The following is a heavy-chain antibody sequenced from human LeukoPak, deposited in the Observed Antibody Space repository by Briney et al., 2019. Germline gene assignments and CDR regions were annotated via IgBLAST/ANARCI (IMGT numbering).Heavy chain of an antibody. Sequence: LSLTCTVSGGSISASYWSWIRQPPGKGLEWISYVSANGDTIYHADSVRGRFTISRDNAKNSLYLQMNSLRAEDTALYYCVSAYGGLLDYWGQGTLVTVSS. CDR3: VSAYGGLLDY. CDR2: VSANGDTI. V-gene: IGHV3-11*04. J-gene: IGHJ4*02. CDR1: GGSISASY. D-gene: IGHD3-16*01.